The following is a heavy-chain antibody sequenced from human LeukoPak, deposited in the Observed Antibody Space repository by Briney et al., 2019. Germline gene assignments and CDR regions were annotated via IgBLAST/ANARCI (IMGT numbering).Heavy chain of an antibody. V-gene: IGHV3-66*01. Sequence: GGSLRLSCAASGFTVSSNYMNWVRQAPGKGLEWVSLIYSGGSTYFADSVKGRFTISRDNSKNTLYLQINSLRAEDTAVYYCARDWGCTDTRCYLGMDVWGQGTTVTVSS. CDR1: GFTVSSNY. J-gene: IGHJ6*02. CDR3: ARDWGCTDTRCYLGMDV. CDR2: IYSGGST. D-gene: IGHD2-2*01.